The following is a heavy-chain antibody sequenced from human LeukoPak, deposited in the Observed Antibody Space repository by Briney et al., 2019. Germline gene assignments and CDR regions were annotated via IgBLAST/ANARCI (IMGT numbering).Heavy chain of an antibody. Sequence: PGGSLRLSCTASGFTFSSYSMNWVRQAPGKGLEWVSYISSSSSTIYYADSVKGRFTISRDNAKNSLYLQMNSLRAEDTAVYYCARDGRPDAFDIWGQGTMVTVSS. CDR1: GFTFSSYS. CDR2: ISSSSSTI. V-gene: IGHV3-48*01. CDR3: ARDGRPDAFDI. J-gene: IGHJ3*02.